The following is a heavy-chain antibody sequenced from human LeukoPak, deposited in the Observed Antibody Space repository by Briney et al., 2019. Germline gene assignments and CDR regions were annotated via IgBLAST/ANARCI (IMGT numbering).Heavy chain of an antibody. Sequence: SETLSLTCTVSGGSISSGSYYWSWIRQPAGTGLEWIGRIYTSGSTNYNPSLKSRVTISADTSKNQFSLKLSSVTAADTAVYYCARGLRYFDWLLSSGDYWGQGTLVTVSS. CDR2: IYTSGST. CDR3: ARGLRYFDWLLSSGDY. J-gene: IGHJ4*02. V-gene: IGHV4-61*02. D-gene: IGHD3-9*01. CDR1: GGSISSGSYY.